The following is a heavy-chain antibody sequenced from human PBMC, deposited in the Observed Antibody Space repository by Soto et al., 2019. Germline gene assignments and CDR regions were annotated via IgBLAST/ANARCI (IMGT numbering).Heavy chain of an antibody. D-gene: IGHD3-10*01. J-gene: IGHJ6*02. CDR3: AKKDITLVREVVISAPVYPYDHHGLDF. CDR2: ISYAGSHK. V-gene: IGHV3-30*18. Sequence: QVQLVESGGGVVQPGRSLRLSCSASGFPFSTYGMHWVHQAPGKGLEWVAVISYAGSHKYYADSVKGRFTIARDNSKNMVYMEINGRRTEDTAQYYCAKKDITLVREVVISAPVYPYDHHGLDFWGRGTTGTVS. CDR1: GFPFSTYG.